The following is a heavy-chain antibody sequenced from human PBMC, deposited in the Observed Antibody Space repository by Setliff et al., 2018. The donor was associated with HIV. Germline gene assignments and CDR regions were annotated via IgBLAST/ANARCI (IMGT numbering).Heavy chain of an antibody. Sequence: PGGSLRLSCAASGFTFSSYSMSWVRQAPGKGLEWVSAISGSGGSTYYADSVKGRFTISRDNSKNTLYLQMNSLRAEDTAVYYCAKLYGSGSYYQHFLFDYWGQGTLVTVSS. CDR3: AKLYGSGSYYQHFLFDY. J-gene: IGHJ4*02. D-gene: IGHD3-10*01. CDR2: ISGSGGST. CDR1: GFTFSSYS. V-gene: IGHV3-23*01.